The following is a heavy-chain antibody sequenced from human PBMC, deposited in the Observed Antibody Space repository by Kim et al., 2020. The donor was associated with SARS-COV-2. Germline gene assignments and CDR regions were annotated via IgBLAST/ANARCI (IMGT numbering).Heavy chain of an antibody. Sequence: GGSLRLSCAASGFSVSSYWMHWVRQGPGKGLEWAARINEDGRTTTYAGSVKGRFTISRDSAKNTLLLQMNSLGAEDTAFSFCSRDTFGSEDYWGQGTLVT. V-gene: IGHV3-74*03. CDR3: SRDTFGSEDY. D-gene: IGHD3-10*01. J-gene: IGHJ4*02. CDR2: INEDGRTT. CDR1: GFSVSSYW.